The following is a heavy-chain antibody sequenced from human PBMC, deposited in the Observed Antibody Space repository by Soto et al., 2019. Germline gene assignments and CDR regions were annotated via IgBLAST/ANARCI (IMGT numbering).Heavy chain of an antibody. CDR2: ISGSGGST. CDR3: AKGSSCWYERFDD. Sequence: EVQLLESGGGLVQPGGSLRLSCAASGFTFSSYAMRWVRQARGEGREWVSAISGSGGSTYYADSVKGRFTISRDNSKNTLYLQMNSLRAEDTAVYYCAKGSSCWYERFDDWGQGTLVTASS. CDR1: GFTFSSYA. V-gene: IGHV3-23*01. J-gene: IGHJ4*02. D-gene: IGHD6-19*01.